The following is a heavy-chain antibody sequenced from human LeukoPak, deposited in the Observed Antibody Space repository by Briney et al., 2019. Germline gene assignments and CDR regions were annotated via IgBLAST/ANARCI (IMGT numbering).Heavy chain of an antibody. CDR2: IDCGDGDT. Sequence: ASVKVSCKTSGYSFTGHYIHWVRQAPGQALQWLAYIDCGDGDTNYAQAFQGRVTVTRDKSINTAYLELSSLTFADTAIYYCVRDPREPANDLDYWGRGTLVTVSS. D-gene: IGHD1-1*01. CDR3: VRDPREPANDLDY. V-gene: IGHV1-2*02. J-gene: IGHJ4*01. CDR1: GYSFTGHY.